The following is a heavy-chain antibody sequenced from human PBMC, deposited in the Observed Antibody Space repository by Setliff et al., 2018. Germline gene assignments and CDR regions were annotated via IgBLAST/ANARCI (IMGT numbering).Heavy chain of an antibody. V-gene: IGHV4-39*01. CDR3: ARHDARGYYYYMDV. D-gene: IGHD3-10*01. J-gene: IGHJ6*03. CDR1: GGSVSDSTYY. Sequence: PSETLSLTCTVSGGSVSDSTYYWGWVRQPPGKGLEWIGSIYYSGSTYYSPSLRSRVTISVDTSKNQFSLKLSSVTAADTAIYYCARHDARGYYYYMDVWGEGTTVTVSS. CDR2: IYYSGST.